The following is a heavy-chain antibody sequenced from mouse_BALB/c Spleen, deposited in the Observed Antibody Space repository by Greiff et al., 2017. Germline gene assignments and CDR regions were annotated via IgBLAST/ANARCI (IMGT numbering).Heavy chain of an antibody. Sequence: EVQGVESGGGLVKPGGSLKLSCAASGFTFSSYAMSWVRQTPEKRLEWVASISSGGSTYYPDSVTGRFTISRDNAKNTLYLEMSSLRSEDTAMYYCATIYYDYDGLFFAYWGQGTLVTVSA. J-gene: IGHJ3*01. D-gene: IGHD2-4*01. CDR2: ISSGGST. V-gene: IGHV5-6-5*01. CDR3: ATIYYDYDGLFFAY. CDR1: GFTFSSYA.